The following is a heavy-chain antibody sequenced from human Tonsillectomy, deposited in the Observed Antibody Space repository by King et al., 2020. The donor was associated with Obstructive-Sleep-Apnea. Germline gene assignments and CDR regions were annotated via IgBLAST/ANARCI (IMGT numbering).Heavy chain of an antibody. V-gene: IGHV4-39*07. CDR1: GGSISRSNYY. D-gene: IGHD3-22*01. Sequence: QLQESGPGLVKPSETLSLTCTLSGGSISRSNYYWGWIRQSPGKGLEWIGSIFYSGTTSYNPSLKSRVTISVDTSKNQFSLKLTSVTAADTAVYYCAISLDHFGSSGYYYLFDYWGQGTLVTVSS. CDR3: AISLDHFGSSGYYYLFDY. CDR2: IFYSGTT. J-gene: IGHJ4*02.